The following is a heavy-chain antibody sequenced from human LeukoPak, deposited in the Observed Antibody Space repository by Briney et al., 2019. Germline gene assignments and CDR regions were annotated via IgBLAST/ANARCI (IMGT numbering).Heavy chain of an antibody. V-gene: IGHV1-8*03. J-gene: IGHJ4*02. Sequence: ASEKVSCTAFGYTFTSYAINWVRQATGQGLERRGWMNPNSGNTGDAQKFQGRVTITRNTSISTAYMELSSLRSEDTAVYYCARGRGYCSSTSCYHFDYWGQGTLVTVSS. CDR3: ARGRGYCSSTSCYHFDY. CDR1: GYTFTSYA. CDR2: MNPNSGNT. D-gene: IGHD2-2*01.